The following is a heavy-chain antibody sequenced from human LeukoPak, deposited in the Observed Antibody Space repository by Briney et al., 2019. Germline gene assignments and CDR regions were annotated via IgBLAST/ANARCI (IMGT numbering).Heavy chain of an antibody. CDR1: GFTFSTYG. J-gene: IGHJ4*02. V-gene: IGHV3-33*01. D-gene: IGHD3-22*01. CDR3: ARDITFQYYDSSGLDY. Sequence: GRSLRLSCAASGFTFSTYGMHWVRQAPGKGLEWVAGIWYDGSNKFYADSVKGRFTISRDNSKSTLYLQMHSLRAEDTAVYYCARDITFQYYDSSGLDYWGQGTLVTVSS. CDR2: IWYDGSNK.